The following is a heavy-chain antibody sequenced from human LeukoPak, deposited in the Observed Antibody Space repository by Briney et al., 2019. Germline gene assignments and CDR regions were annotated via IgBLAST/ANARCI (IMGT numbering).Heavy chain of an antibody. CDR3: ARGRSSGSPYYFDY. CDR1: GGSISSYY. V-gene: IGHV4-59*01. D-gene: IGHD3-22*01. Sequence: SETLSLTCTVSGGSISSYYWSWIRQPPGKGLEWIGYIYYSGGTNYNPSLKSRVSISVDTSKNQFSLKLSSVTAADTAVYYCARGRSSGSPYYFDYWGQGTLVTVSS. CDR2: IYYSGGT. J-gene: IGHJ4*02.